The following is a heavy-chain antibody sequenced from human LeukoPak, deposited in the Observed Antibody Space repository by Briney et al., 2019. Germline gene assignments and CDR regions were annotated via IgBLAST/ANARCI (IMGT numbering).Heavy chain of an antibody. CDR1: VFTFNGSS. Sequence: GGSLTLSCAASVFTFNGSSINWVRHASGKGLEWVGLIRSKANNYATAYAASVKGRFTISRDDSKNTAYLQMNSLKTEDTAVYYCTGTPFDSSGYLQTWGQGTLVTVSS. D-gene: IGHD3-22*01. CDR3: TGTPFDSSGYLQT. CDR2: IRSKANNYAT. V-gene: IGHV3-73*01. J-gene: IGHJ5*02.